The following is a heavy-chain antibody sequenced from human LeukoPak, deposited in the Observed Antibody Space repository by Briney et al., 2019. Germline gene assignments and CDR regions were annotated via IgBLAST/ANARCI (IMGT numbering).Heavy chain of an antibody. D-gene: IGHD6-13*01. J-gene: IGHJ3*02. V-gene: IGHV4-59*08. CDR3: ARHKGPRGYSSSWRRGHAFDI. CDR2: IYYSGST. Sequence: SETLSLTCTVSGGSISSYYWSWIRQPPGKGLEWIGYIYYSGSTNYNPSLKSRVTISVDTSKNQFSLKLSSVTAADTAVYYCARHKGPRGYSSSWRRGHAFDIWGQGTMVTVSS. CDR1: GGSISSYY.